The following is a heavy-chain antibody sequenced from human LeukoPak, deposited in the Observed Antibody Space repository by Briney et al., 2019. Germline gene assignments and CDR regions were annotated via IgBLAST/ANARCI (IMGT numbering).Heavy chain of an antibody. Sequence: PSETLSLTCSVYGGTFSGYYWRWIRQPPGKGLVCIGQITASGSRNYNPARKSRVSMSVDTSKNQFSLWLNSVTAADTAVYYCPRVGAPDDYYYYYRDVWGKGTGVSVSS. CDR2: ITASGSR. J-gene: IGHJ6*03. CDR3: PRVGAPDDYYYYYRDV. CDR1: GGTFSGYY. V-gene: IGHV4-34*01. D-gene: IGHD1-26*01.